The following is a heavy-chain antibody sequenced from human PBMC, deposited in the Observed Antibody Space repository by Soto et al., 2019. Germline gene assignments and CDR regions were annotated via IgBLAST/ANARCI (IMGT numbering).Heavy chain of an antibody. V-gene: IGHV3-23*01. CDR1: GFTFSSYA. Sequence: PXESLRLSCAASGFTFSSYAMSWVRQAPGKGLEWVSAISGSGGSTYYADSVKGRFTISRDNSKNTLYLQMNSLRAEDTAVYYCAKDSGYSSSSLRATTHFDYWGQGTLVTV. J-gene: IGHJ4*02. D-gene: IGHD6-6*01. CDR3: AKDSGYSSSSLRATTHFDY. CDR2: ISGSGGST.